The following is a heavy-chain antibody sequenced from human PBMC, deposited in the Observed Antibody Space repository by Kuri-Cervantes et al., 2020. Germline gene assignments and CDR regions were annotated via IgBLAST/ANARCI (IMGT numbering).Heavy chain of an antibody. D-gene: IGHD1-7*01. CDR3: ARGELNSRRAFDI. CDR2: IYHTGST. V-gene: IGHV4-38-2*01. Sequence: SETLSLTCAVSGDSISSGYFWGWIRQPPGKGLEWIGNIYHTGSTYYNPSLKSRVTISVDTSKNQFSLKLSSVTAADTAVYYCARGELNSRRAFDIWGQGTMVTVSS. CDR1: GDSISSGYF. J-gene: IGHJ3*02.